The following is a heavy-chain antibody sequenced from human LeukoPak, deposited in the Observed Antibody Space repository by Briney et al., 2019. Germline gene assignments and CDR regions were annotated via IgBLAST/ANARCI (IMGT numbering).Heavy chain of an antibody. D-gene: IGHD2-15*01. CDR2: ISGSGGST. CDR3: AKGGYCSGGSCYSDYFDY. V-gene: IGHV3-23*01. Sequence: LPGGSLRLSCAASGFTFSSYAMSWVRQAPGKGLEWVSAISGSGGSTYYADSVKGRFTISRDNSKNTLYLQMNSLRAEDTAVYYCAKGGYCSGGSCYSDYFDYWGQGTLDTVSS. CDR1: GFTFSSYA. J-gene: IGHJ4*02.